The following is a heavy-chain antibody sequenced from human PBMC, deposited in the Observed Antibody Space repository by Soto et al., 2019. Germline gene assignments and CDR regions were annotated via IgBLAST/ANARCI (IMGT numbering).Heavy chain of an antibody. CDR3: ARVAGISVPPDA. CDR1: GGSITSSSYY. Sequence: SETLSLTCTVSGGSITSSSYYWGWIRQPPGKGLEWIGSMFYSGTTYYNPSLKSRVTMSVDTSKSQFSLKLSSVTAADTAVYYCARVAGISVPPDAWAQGTLVT. D-gene: IGHD6-19*01. CDR2: MFYSGTT. J-gene: IGHJ4*02. V-gene: IGHV4-39*01.